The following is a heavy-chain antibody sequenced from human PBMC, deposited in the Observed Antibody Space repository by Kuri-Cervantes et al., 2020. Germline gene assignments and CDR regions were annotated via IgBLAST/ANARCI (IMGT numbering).Heavy chain of an antibody. V-gene: IGHV2-5*02. CDR2: IYWDDDK. J-gene: IGHJ3*02. CDR1: GFSLSTSGVG. D-gene: IGHD3-16*02. CDR3: AHRGNYDYIWGSYRPGAFDI. Sequence: SGSTLVKPTQTLTLTCTFSGFSLSTSGVGVGWIRQPPGKALEWLALIYWDDDKRYSPSLKSRLTITKDTSKNQVVLTMTNMDPVDTATYYCAHRGNYDYIWGSYRPGAFDIWGQGTMVTVSS.